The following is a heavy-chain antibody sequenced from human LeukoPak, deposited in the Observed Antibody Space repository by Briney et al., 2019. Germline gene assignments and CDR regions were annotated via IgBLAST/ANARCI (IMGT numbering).Heavy chain of an antibody. D-gene: IGHD3-3*01. J-gene: IGHJ4*02. V-gene: IGHV1-18*01. CDR2: ISAYNGNT. Sequence: ASVKVSCKASGYTFTSYGISWVRQASGQGLEWMGWISAYNGNTSYAQKLQGRVTMTTDTSTSTAYMELTSLRSDDTAVYYCARDLSHITILSDYWGQGTLVTVSS. CDR1: GYTFTSYG. CDR3: ARDLSHITILSDY.